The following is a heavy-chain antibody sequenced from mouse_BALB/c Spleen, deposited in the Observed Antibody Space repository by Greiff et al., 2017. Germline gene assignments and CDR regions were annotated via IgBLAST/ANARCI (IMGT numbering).Heavy chain of an antibody. Sequence: QVQLQQSGAELARPGASVKMSCKASGYTFTSYTMHWVKQRPGQGLEWIGYINPSSGYTNYNQKFKDKATLTADKSSSTAYMQLSSLTSEDSAIYYCAREGTANYFDYWGQGTTLTVSS. V-gene: IGHV1-4*01. CDR1: GYTFTSYT. J-gene: IGHJ2*01. CDR2: INPSSGYT. D-gene: IGHD4-1*01. CDR3: AREGTANYFDY.